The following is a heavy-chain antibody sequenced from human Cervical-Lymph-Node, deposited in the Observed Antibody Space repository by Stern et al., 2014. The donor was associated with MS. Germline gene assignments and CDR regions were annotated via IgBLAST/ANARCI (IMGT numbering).Heavy chain of an antibody. J-gene: IGHJ4*02. CDR3: VRERSSRGFDY. D-gene: IGHD5/OR15-5a*01. Sequence: VHLVESGGGVVQPGRSLRVSCATAGFTFTSYAMNLVRPAPGKGLEGVAVISYDGNTKYYADSVKGRFPISRDNSKNTLYLQMSSLRAEDTAVYYCVRERSSRGFDYWGQGSLVTVSS. V-gene: IGHV3-30-3*01. CDR1: GFTFTSYA. CDR2: ISYDGNTK.